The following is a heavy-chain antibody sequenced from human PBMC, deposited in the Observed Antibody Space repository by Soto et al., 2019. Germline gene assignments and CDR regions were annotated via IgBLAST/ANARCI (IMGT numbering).Heavy chain of an antibody. Sequence: GGSLRLSCAASGFTFSSYAMSWVRQAPGKGLEWVSAISGSGGSTYYADSVKGRFTISRDNSKNTLYLQMNSLRAEDTAVYYCAKDRAGRVGGVRVVTNAFDIWGQGTRGTVSS. CDR1: GFTFSSYA. V-gene: IGHV3-23*01. D-gene: IGHD3-10*01. CDR2: ISGSGGST. CDR3: AKDRAGRVGGVRVVTNAFDI. J-gene: IGHJ3*02.